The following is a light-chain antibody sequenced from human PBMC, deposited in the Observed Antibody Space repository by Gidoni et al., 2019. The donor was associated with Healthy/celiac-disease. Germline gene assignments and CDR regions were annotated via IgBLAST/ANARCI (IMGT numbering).Light chain of an antibody. Sequence: DIAMTQSPLSLPVTPGEPASISCRSSQSLLHSNGYNYLDWYLQKPGQSPQLLTYLGSNRAAGVPDRFSGSGSGTEFTLKISRVEAEDVGVYYCMQALQTPWTFGQGTKVEIK. V-gene: IGKV2-28*01. J-gene: IGKJ1*01. CDR1: QSLLHSNGYNY. CDR3: MQALQTPWT. CDR2: LGS.